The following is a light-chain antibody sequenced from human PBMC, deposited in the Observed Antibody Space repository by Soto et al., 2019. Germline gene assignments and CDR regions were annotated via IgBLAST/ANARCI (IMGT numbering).Light chain of an antibody. J-gene: IGKJ3*01. CDR3: QESYSVPFFS. CDR2: AAS. Sequence: DIQMTQSPSSLSASVGDRVTITCRASRGIRNDLGWYQQKPGKAPKLLIYAASNLQSGVPSRFSGSGSGTDFTLTISSLQPQDFATYYCQESYSVPFFSFGPGTKVDIK. V-gene: IGKV1-39*01. CDR1: RGIRND.